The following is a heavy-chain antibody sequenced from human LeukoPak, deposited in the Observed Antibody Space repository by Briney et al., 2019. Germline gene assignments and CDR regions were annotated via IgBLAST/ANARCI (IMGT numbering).Heavy chain of an antibody. CDR2: INGSGGST. J-gene: IGHJ6*02. D-gene: IGHD3-3*01. CDR3: AKDWRPRPYGMDV. Sequence: GGSLRLSRVASGFAFSSYVMSWVRQAPGKGVEWVSAINGSGGSTYYADSVKGRFTLSRDNSKNTLYLQMNSLRAEDTAVYYCAKDWRPRPYGMDVWGQGTTVTVSS. V-gene: IGHV3-23*01. CDR1: GFAFSSYV.